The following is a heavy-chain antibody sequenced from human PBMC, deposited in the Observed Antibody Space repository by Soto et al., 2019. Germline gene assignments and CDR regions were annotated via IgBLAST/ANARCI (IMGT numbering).Heavy chain of an antibody. CDR2: INHSGST. CDR1: GGSFSGYY. CDR3: ARLPTYYDFWSGYRIFDY. J-gene: IGHJ4*02. V-gene: IGHV4-34*01. Sequence: SETLSLTCAVYGGSFSGYYWSWIRQPPGKGLEWIGEINHSGSTNYNPSLKSRVTISVDTSKNQFSLKLSSVTAADTAVYYCARLPTYYDFWSGYRIFDYWGQGTLVTVSS. D-gene: IGHD3-3*01.